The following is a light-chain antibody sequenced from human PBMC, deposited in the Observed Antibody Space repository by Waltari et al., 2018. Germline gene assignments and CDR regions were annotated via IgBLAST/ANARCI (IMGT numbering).Light chain of an antibody. CDR3: HSRDASGVAGS. Sequence: SSELTQDPAVSVAMGQTVRITCQGDSLRSNYARRYQQMPGQAPKLVIYDKNNRPSGVPDRFSGSSSHNTGSLTITGAQAEDEASYYCHSRDASGVAGSFGGGTKLTVL. CDR1: SLRSNY. V-gene: IGLV3-19*01. CDR2: DKN. J-gene: IGLJ2*01.